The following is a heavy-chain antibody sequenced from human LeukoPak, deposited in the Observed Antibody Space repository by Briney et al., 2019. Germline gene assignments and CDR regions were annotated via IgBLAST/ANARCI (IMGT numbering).Heavy chain of an antibody. CDR3: ARGVKGYYYYYMDV. D-gene: IGHD3-16*02. Sequence: ASVKVSCKASGYTFTSYDINWVRQATGQGLEWMGWMNPNSGNTGYAQKFQGRATMTRNTSISTAYMELSSLRSEDTAVYYCARGVKGYYYYYMDVSGKGTTVSVSS. J-gene: IGHJ6*03. CDR1: GYTFTSYD. CDR2: MNPNSGNT. V-gene: IGHV1-8*01.